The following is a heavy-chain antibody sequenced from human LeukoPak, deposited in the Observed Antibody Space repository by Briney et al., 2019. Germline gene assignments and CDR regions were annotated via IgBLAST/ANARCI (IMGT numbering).Heavy chain of an antibody. CDR1: GFTLDDYA. CDR3: AKDGVRYDILNWFDA. Sequence: GGSLRLSCAASGFTLDDYAMHWVRQAPGKGLEWVSGISWNSGSIGYADSVKGRFTISRDNAKNSLYLQMNSLRVEDTALYYCAKDGVRYDILNWFDAWGQGTLVTVSS. J-gene: IGHJ5*02. CDR2: ISWNSGSI. D-gene: IGHD3-9*01. V-gene: IGHV3-9*01.